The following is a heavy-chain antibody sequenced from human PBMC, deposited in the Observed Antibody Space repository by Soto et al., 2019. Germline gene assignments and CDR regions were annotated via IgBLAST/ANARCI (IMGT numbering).Heavy chain of an antibody. V-gene: IGHV3-48*03. Sequence: EVQLVESGGVLVQPGESLRLSCAASGFPFSSYEMNWVRQAPGKGLEWVAYISSGGGNIYYAESVKGRFTISRDNAKNLGDLQMNRLGGEDTGVYYCARDRWLRYSGYDWHFDYWGQGTLVTVSS. CDR1: GFPFSSYE. CDR3: ARDRWLRYSGYDWHFDY. D-gene: IGHD5-12*01. J-gene: IGHJ4*02. CDR2: ISSGGGNI.